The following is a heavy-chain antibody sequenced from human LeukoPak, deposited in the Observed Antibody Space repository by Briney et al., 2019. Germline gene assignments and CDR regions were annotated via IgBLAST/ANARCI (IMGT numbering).Heavy chain of an antibody. Sequence: PSETLSLTCTVSGGSISSGDYYWSWIRQPPGKGLEWIGYIYYSGSTYYNPSLKSRVTISVDKSKNQFSLKLSSVTAADTAVYYCARGNYYDSPGAFDIWGQGTMVTVSS. CDR3: ARGNYYDSPGAFDI. CDR2: IYYSGST. V-gene: IGHV4-30-4*01. J-gene: IGHJ3*02. D-gene: IGHD3-22*01. CDR1: GGSISSGDYY.